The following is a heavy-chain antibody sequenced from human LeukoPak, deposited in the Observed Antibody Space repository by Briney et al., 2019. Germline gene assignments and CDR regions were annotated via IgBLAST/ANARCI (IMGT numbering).Heavy chain of an antibody. D-gene: IGHD5-24*01. CDR2: ISGSYNNT. CDR3: AREDGAFHD. Sequence: GGSLRLSCAASGFTFSSYAMSWVRQAPGKGLEWVSGISGSYNNTYYADPVKGRFTISRDNAENSLYLQMNSLRAEDTAVYYCAREDGAFHDWGQGTPVTVSS. CDR1: GFTFSSYA. V-gene: IGHV3-23*01. J-gene: IGHJ4*02.